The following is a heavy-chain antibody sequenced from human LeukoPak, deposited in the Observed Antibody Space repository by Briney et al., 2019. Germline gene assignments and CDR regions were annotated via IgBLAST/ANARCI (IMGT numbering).Heavy chain of an antibody. CDR3: ARLSYDSGTHYTCYEY. V-gene: IGHV3-7*01. D-gene: IGHD3-10*01. CDR2: IKQGGSER. Sequence: GGSLRLSCAPSGFTFTTYWMGWVRQSPVKGLEWVASIKQGGSERHYVDSVKGRFTISRDNAKNSVYLQMNSLRADDTAVYYCARLSYDSGTHYTCYEYWGQGTLVTVSS. J-gene: IGHJ4*02. CDR1: GFTFTTYW.